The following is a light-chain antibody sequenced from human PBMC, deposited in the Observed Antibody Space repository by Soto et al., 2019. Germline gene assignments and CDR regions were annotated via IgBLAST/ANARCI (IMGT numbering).Light chain of an antibody. J-gene: IGLJ1*01. V-gene: IGLV2-14*01. CDR1: ISDVGGYNY. Sequence: QSALTQPASLSGSPGQSITISCTGTISDVGGYNYVSWFQHHPGKAPKLIIYEVSYRPSGVSNRFSGSKSGDTASLTISGLQAEDEADYYCSSFTNTINRYAFGTGTKV. CDR2: EVS. CDR3: SSFTNTINRYA.